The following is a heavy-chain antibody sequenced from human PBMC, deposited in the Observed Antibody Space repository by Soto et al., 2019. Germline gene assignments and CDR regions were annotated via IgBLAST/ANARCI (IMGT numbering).Heavy chain of an antibody. CDR1: GGTFSSYA. Sequence: VASVKVSCKASGGTFSSYAISWVRQAPGQGLEWMGGIIPIFGTANYAQKFQGRVTITADESTSTAYMELSSLRSEDTAVYYCARDRDGIAAQNWFDPWGQGTLVTVYS. V-gene: IGHV1-69*13. CDR3: ARDRDGIAAQNWFDP. J-gene: IGHJ5*02. CDR2: IIPIFGTA. D-gene: IGHD6-6*01.